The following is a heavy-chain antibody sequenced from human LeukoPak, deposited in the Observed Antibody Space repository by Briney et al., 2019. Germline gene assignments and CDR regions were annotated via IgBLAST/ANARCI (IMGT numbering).Heavy chain of an antibody. Sequence: PGGSLRPSCAASGFNFGSYAMNWVRQAPGKGLEWVSSISSGSSFIYYADSVKGRFTISRDNAKNSLYLQMNSLRAEDTAIYYCARDQGGERRFDPWGQGTLVTVSS. J-gene: IGHJ5*02. CDR2: ISSGSSFI. D-gene: IGHD3-16*01. V-gene: IGHV3-21*01. CDR1: GFNFGSYA. CDR3: ARDQGGERRFDP.